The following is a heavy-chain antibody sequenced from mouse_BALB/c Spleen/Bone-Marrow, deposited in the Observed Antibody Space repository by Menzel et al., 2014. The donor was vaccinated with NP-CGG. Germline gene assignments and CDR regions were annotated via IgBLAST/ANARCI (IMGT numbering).Heavy chain of an antibody. V-gene: IGHV1S34*01. Sequence: LVKTGASVKISCKASGYSFTGYYMHWVKQSHGKSLEWIGYISCYNGATSHNQKFKGKATFTVDTPSSTAYMQCNSLASEDSAVYYCARGDTTATHWYFDVWGAGTTVTVSS. J-gene: IGHJ1*01. CDR2: ISCYNGAT. CDR3: ARGDTTATHWYFDV. CDR1: GYSFTGYY. D-gene: IGHD1-2*01.